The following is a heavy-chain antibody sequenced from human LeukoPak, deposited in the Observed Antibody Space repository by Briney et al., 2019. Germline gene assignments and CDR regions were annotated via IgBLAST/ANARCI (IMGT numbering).Heavy chain of an antibody. D-gene: IGHD4-17*01. Sequence: SETLSLTCSVSGGSVNNYYWRWIRQPPGKGLESIGYMYYNRNANYNPSLKSRATMSVDRSKNQVSLNLRSVTAADTAVYYCARGLDYGDSIDYWGQGTLVTVSP. CDR2: MYYNRNA. J-gene: IGHJ4*02. V-gene: IGHV4-59*02. CDR3: ARGLDYGDSIDY. CDR1: GGSVNNYY.